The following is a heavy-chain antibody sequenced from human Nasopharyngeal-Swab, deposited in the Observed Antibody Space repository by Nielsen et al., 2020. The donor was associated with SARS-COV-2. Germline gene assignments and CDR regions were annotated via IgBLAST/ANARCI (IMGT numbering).Heavy chain of an antibody. J-gene: IGHJ5*02. CDR2: IKQDGSEK. CDR3: AKDLGSSGYYSWFDP. CDR1: GFTFSSYW. D-gene: IGHD3-22*01. Sequence: GGSLRLSCAASGFTFSSYWMSWVRQAPGKGLEWVANIKQDGSEKYYVDSVKGRFTISRDNAKNSLYLQMNSLRAEDTAVYYCAKDLGSSGYYSWFDPWGQGTLVTVSS. V-gene: IGHV3-7*01.